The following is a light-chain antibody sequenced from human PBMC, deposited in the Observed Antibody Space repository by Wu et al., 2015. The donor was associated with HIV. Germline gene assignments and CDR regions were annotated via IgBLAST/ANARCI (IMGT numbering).Light chain of an antibody. J-gene: IGKJ5*01. CDR1: HSVATW. CDR2: AAS. CDR3: QQTNNFLPIT. V-gene: IGKV1-12*01. Sequence: DLQMTQSPSSVSASVGDTVTITCRASHSVATWLAWYQQKPGTAPKLLISAASDLQSGVPSRFRGSGSGTDFTLTISSLQPEDFATYYCQQTNNFLPITFGQGTRLEX.